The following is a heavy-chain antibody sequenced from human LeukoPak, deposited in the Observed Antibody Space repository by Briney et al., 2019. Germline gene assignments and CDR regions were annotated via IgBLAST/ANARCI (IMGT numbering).Heavy chain of an antibody. V-gene: IGHV3-23*01. CDR3: GKGPMVRGVIIGGELDY. D-gene: IGHD3-10*01. CDR1: GFTFSSYA. J-gene: IGHJ4*02. CDR2: ISGSGGST. Sequence: GGSLRLSCAASGFTFSSYAMSWVRQAPGKGLEWASAISGSGGSTYYADSVKGRFTISRDNSKNTLYLQMNRLRAEDTGVYYCGKGPMVRGVIIGGELDYWGQGTLVTVSS.